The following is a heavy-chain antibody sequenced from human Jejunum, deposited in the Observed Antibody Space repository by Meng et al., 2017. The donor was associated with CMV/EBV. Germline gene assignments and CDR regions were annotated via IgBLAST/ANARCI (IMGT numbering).Heavy chain of an antibody. J-gene: IGHJ5*02. CDR1: AGSISGYY. D-gene: IGHD1-26*01. CDR2: IYTSGST. V-gene: IGHV4-4*07. Sequence: QGQLHEAGPGLVKSSETLSLTCFVSAGSISGYYWSWIRQPAGKGLEWIGRIYTSGSTHYNPSLKSRLTMSVDLSNNQISLKLRSVTAADTAVYYCARESGSYYWFDPWGQGTLVTVSS. CDR3: ARESGSYYWFDP.